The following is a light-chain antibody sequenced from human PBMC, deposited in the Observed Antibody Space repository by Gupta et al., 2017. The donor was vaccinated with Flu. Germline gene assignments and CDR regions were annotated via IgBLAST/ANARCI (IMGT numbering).Light chain of an antibody. J-gene: IGKJ5*01. CDR1: QSISSIY. V-gene: IGKV3-20*01. CDR2: GAS. Sequence: EIVLTQSPGTLSLSPGERATLSCRASQSISSIYLAWYQQKPGQAPRLRIYGASSRATGIPDRFSGSYSGTDFTLAISRLEPEDFAVYYCQQYGSSPSITFGQGTRLEIK. CDR3: QQYGSSPSIT.